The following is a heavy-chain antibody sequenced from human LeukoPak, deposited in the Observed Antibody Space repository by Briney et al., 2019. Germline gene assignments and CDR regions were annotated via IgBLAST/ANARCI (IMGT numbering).Heavy chain of an antibody. CDR2: SYSSGNT. J-gene: IGHJ2*01. V-gene: IGHV4-4*07. Sequence: SETLSLTCTVSGGSISSNYWSWIRQPAGKGLEYIGRSYSSGNTNYNPSLKSRVTMSVDTSKNQFSLPLHSVTAADTAVYYCARVWLSSGSYWYFDFWGRGTLVIVSS. D-gene: IGHD3-22*01. CDR3: ARVWLSSGSYWYFDF. CDR1: GGSISSNY.